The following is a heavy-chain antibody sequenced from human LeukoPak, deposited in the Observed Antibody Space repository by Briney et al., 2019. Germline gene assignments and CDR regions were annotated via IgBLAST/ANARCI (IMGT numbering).Heavy chain of an antibody. CDR2: IIPIFGRA. J-gene: IGHJ3*02. CDR1: ACTFSSYA. Sequence: SVTVSCKSSACTFSSYAFSWVRQPPGQGLELMGVIIPIFGRANNDHTFPDRVMITAYKSTSTASMELSSLRSEDTAVYYCARDLVNMIGVGTGSDAFDIWGQGTMVTVSS. D-gene: IGHD3-22*01. V-gene: IGHV1-69*06. CDR3: ARDLVNMIGVGTGSDAFDI.